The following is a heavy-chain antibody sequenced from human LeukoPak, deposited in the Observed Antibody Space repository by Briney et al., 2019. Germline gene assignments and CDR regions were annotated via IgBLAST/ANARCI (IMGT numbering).Heavy chain of an antibody. CDR3: ARVPGYSGYFYGMDV. Sequence: GGSLRLSCAASGFTFSGNWMHWVRQAPGKGLVWVSRLDSDASITNYADSVNGRCTISSDNAKNTLYLQMNSLTAKDTAVYYCARVPGYSGYFYGMDVWGQGPTVTVSS. CDR2: LDSDASIT. CDR1: GFTFSGNW. V-gene: IGHV3-74*01. D-gene: IGHD5-12*01. J-gene: IGHJ6*02.